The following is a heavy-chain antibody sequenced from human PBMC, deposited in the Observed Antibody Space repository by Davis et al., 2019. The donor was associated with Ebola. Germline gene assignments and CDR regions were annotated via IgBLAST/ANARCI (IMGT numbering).Heavy chain of an antibody. Sequence: GESLKISCAASGLSFSTYWMSWVRQTPDKGLEFVANINQGGSVKNYVDSVKGRFTISRDNAKKSLYLQMNSLRGEDTALYYCAKDRGSSWSGTLYYYYYYGMDVWGQGTTVTVSS. V-gene: IGHV3-7*03. J-gene: IGHJ6*02. CDR1: GLSFSTYW. D-gene: IGHD6-13*01. CDR3: AKDRGSSWSGTLYYYYYYGMDV. CDR2: INQGGSVK.